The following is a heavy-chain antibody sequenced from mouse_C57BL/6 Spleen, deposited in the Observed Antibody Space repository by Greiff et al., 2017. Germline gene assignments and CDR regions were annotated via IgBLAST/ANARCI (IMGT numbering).Heavy chain of an antibody. CDR2: FYPGSGSI. Sequence: QVQLQQSGAELVKPGASVKLSCKASGYTFTEYTIHWVKQGSGQGLEWIGGFYPGSGSIKYNEKFKDKATLTADKSSSTVYMELSRVTAEDSAVYVWARHEAYDYALFAYWGQGTLVTVSA. V-gene: IGHV1-62-2*01. D-gene: IGHD2-4*01. CDR1: GYTFTEYT. J-gene: IGHJ3*01. CDR3: ARHEAYDYALFAY.